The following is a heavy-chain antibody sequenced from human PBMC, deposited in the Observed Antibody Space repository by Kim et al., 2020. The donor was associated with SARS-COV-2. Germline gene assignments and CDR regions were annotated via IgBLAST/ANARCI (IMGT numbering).Heavy chain of an antibody. CDR3: ARALTYYNGSGSLDY. D-gene: IGHD3-10*01. J-gene: IGHJ4*02. CDR2: IGTAGDT. CDR1: GFTFSSYD. V-gene: IGHV3-13*01. Sequence: GGSLRLSCAASGFTFSSYDMHWVRQATGKGLEWVSAIGTAGDTNYPGSAKGRFTISRENAKNSLYLQMNSLRAGDTAVYYCARALTYYNGSGSLDYWGQG.